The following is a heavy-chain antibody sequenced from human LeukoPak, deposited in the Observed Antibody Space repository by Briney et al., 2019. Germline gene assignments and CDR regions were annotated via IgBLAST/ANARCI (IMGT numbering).Heavy chain of an antibody. CDR3: ARNWGYNYPYYYYGMDV. CDR2: ISSSSSTI. D-gene: IGHD5-24*01. CDR1: GFTFSSYS. J-gene: IGHJ6*02. Sequence: GGSLRLSCAASGFTFSSYSMNWVRQAPGKGLEWVSYISSSSSTIYYADSVKGRFTISRDNAKNSLYLQMNSLRAEDTAVYYCARNWGYNYPYYYYGMDVWGQGTTVTVSS. V-gene: IGHV3-48*04.